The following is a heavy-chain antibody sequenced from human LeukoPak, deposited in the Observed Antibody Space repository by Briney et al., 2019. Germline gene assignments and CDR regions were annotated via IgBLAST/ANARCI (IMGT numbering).Heavy chain of an antibody. CDR2: VSGSGGST. J-gene: IGHJ4*02. Sequence: GGSLRLSCAASGFTFSSYAMRWVRQAPGKGLEWVSSVSGSGGSTYYADSVKGRFTISRDNSKNTLYLQMNSLRAEDTAVYYCAKADTGSSGWHSRAWFFDYWGQGTLVTVSS. CDR1: GFTFSSYA. CDR3: AKADTGSSGWHSRAWFFDY. D-gene: IGHD6-19*01. V-gene: IGHV3-23*01.